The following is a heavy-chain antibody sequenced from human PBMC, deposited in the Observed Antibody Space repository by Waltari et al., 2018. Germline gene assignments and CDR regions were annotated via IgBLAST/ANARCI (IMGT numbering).Heavy chain of an antibody. D-gene: IGHD4-17*01. CDR2: IYTSGNT. Sequence: QVQLQESGPGLVKPSQTLSLTYSVSGGSITSGIYYWTWIRQPAGKGLEWIGRIYTSGNTDDNPPLKSRVSMSMDTSKNQCSLNLSSVTAADTAVYYCARFPRDYSFDYWGQGTLVTVSS. CDR3: ARFPRDYSFDY. CDR1: GGSITSGIYY. J-gene: IGHJ4*02. V-gene: IGHV4-61*02.